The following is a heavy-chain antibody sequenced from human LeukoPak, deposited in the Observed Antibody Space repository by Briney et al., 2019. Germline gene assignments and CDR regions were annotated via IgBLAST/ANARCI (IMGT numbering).Heavy chain of an antibody. CDR2: ISAYNGNT. D-gene: IGHD2-2*01. Sequence: ASVKVSCKASGYTFTSYGISWVRQAPGQGLEWMGWISAYNGNTNYAQRLQGRVTMTTDTSTSTAYMELRSLRSDDTAVYYCARVFPPPIPAAMFDPLYNWFDPWGQGTLVTVSS. CDR3: ARVFPPPIPAAMFDPLYNWFDP. J-gene: IGHJ5*02. V-gene: IGHV1-18*01. CDR1: GYTFTSYG.